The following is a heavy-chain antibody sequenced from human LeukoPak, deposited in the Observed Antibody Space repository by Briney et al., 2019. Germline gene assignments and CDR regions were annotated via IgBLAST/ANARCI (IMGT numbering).Heavy chain of an antibody. J-gene: IGHJ6*03. V-gene: IGHV3-7*01. CDR2: IKQDGSEK. Sequence: PGGSLRLSCAASGFTFSSYWISWVRQAPGKGLEWVANIKQDGSEKYYVDSVKGRFTISRDNAKNSLYLQMNSLRAEDTAVYYCARVSGSSSRRIPYYYYYYYMDVWGKGTPVTVSS. D-gene: IGHD6-6*01. CDR3: ARVSGSSSRRIPYYYYYYYMDV. CDR1: GFTFSSYW.